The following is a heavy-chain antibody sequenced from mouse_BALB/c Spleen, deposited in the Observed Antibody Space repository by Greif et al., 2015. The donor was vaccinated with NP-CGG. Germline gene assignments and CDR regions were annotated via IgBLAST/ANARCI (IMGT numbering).Heavy chain of an antibody. Sequence: VQLKQSGAELVKPGASVKLSCTASGFNIKDTYMHWVKQRPEQGLEWIGRIDPANGNTKYDPKFQGKATITADTSSNPAYLQLSSLTSEDTAVYYCARSGGWLLPFAYWGQGTLVTVSA. CDR3: ARSGGWLLPFAY. CDR1: GFNIKDTY. D-gene: IGHD2-3*01. J-gene: IGHJ3*01. V-gene: IGHV14-3*02. CDR2: IDPANGNT.